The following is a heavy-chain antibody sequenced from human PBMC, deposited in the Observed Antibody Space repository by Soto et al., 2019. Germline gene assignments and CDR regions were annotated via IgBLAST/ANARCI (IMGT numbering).Heavy chain of an antibody. CDR1: GGTFSSLA. Sequence: QVQLVQSVAEVKKPGSSVKVSCKASGGTFSSLAISWVRQAPGQGLEWMGGLVPVFGTANYAQKFQDRVTITADKSTSTSYMELSSLRSEDTAVYYCARSPGAFDYWGQGTLVTVSS. D-gene: IGHD3-10*01. CDR3: ARSPGAFDY. V-gene: IGHV1-69*06. CDR2: LVPVFGTA. J-gene: IGHJ4*02.